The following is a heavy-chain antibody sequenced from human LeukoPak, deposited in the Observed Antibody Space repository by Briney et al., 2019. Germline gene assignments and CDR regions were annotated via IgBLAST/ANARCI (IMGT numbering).Heavy chain of an antibody. D-gene: IGHD2-15*01. V-gene: IGHV1-46*03. J-gene: IGHJ4*02. Sequence: ASVKVSCKASGYTFTSYYMHWVRQAPGQGLEWMGIINPSGGSTSYAQKFQGRVTMTRDTSTSTVYMELSSLRSEDTAVYYCARFGHCSGGSCYYFELDYWGREPWSPSPQ. CDR2: INPSGGST. CDR3: ARFGHCSGGSCYYFELDY. CDR1: GYTFTSYY.